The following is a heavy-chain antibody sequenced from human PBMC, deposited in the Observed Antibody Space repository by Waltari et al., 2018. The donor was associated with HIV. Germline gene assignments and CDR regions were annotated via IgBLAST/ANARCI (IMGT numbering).Heavy chain of an antibody. D-gene: IGHD2-2*01. Sequence: QVQLQESGPGLVKPSGTLALTCAVSGCSISSSNWWSWVRQPPGKGLEWIGEVYPSGNTNYNPSLKSRVTISLDKSKNQFSLKLSSVTAADTAIYHCARDRAIVIVPAARSAFDIWGQGTMVTVSS. V-gene: IGHV4-4*02. J-gene: IGHJ3*02. CDR1: GCSISSSNW. CDR2: VYPSGNT. CDR3: ARDRAIVIVPAARSAFDI.